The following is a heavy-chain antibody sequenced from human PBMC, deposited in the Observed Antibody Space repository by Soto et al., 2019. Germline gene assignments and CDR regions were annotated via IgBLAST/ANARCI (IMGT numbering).Heavy chain of an antibody. CDR1: GGAISSYY. CDR3: ASRDYTNYMDV. Sequence: SETLSLTCTVSGGAISSYYWSWIRQPPGKGLEWIGYIYYSGSTNYNPSLKSRVTISVDTSKNQFSLKLSSVTAADTAVYYCASRDYTNYMDVCGKGTTVTVS. CDR2: IYYSGST. J-gene: IGHJ6*03. V-gene: IGHV4-59*01. D-gene: IGHD4-17*01.